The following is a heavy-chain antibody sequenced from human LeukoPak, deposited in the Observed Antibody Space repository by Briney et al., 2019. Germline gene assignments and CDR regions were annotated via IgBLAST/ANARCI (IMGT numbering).Heavy chain of an antibody. V-gene: IGHV3-74*01. CDR1: GFTFSNDW. CDR2: INTDGSTT. CDR3: ARSRGGSYHY. J-gene: IGHJ4*02. D-gene: IGHD3-16*02. Sequence: TGGSLRLSCAASGFTFSNDWIHWVRQAPGKGLVWVSRINTDGSTTTYADSVKGRFTISRDNAKNTLYLQMNSLRVEDTAVYYCARSRGGSYHYWGQGTLVTVSS.